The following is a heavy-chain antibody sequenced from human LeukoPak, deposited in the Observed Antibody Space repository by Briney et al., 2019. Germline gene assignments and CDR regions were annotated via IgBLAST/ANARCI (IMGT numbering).Heavy chain of an antibody. CDR3: ARGGTVTTFDY. D-gene: IGHD4-17*01. V-gene: IGHV1-69*04. Sequence: SVKVSCKASGYTFTSYGISWVRQAPGQGLEWMGRIIPILGIANYAQKFQGRVTITADKSTSTAYMELSSLRSEDTAVYYCARGGTVTTFDYWGQGTLVTVSS. J-gene: IGHJ4*02. CDR1: GYTFTSYG. CDR2: IIPILGIA.